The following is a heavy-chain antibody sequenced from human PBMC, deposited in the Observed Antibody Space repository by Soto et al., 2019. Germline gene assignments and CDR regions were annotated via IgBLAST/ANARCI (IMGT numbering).Heavy chain of an antibody. V-gene: IGHV3-30*18. Sequence: SLRLSCAASGFTFSSYAMHWVRQAPGKGLEWVAVISYDGSNKYYADSVKGRFTISRDNSKNTLYLQMNSLRAEDTAVYYCAKPLSSGYVYYWGQGTLVTVSS. CDR3: AKPLSSGYVYY. J-gene: IGHJ4*02. CDR1: GFTFSSYA. CDR2: ISYDGSNK. D-gene: IGHD3-22*01.